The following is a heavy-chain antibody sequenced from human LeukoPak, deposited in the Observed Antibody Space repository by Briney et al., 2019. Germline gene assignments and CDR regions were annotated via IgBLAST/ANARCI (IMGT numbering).Heavy chain of an antibody. CDR3: AKDLDYYDSSGYHRNFDY. D-gene: IGHD3-22*01. J-gene: IGHJ4*02. V-gene: IGHV3-23*01. CDR1: GFTFSSYA. CDR2: ISGSGGST. Sequence: GGSLRLSCAASGFTFSSYAMSWVRQAPGKGLEWVSAISGSGGSTYYADSVKGRFTISRDNSKNTLYLQMNSLRAEDTAVYYCAKDLDYYDSSGYHRNFDYWGQGTLVTVSS.